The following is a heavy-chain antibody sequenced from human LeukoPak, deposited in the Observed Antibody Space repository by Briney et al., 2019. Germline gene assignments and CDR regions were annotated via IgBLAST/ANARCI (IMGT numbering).Heavy chain of an antibody. J-gene: IGHJ4*02. D-gene: IGHD3-10*01. CDR1: GFTFSSYE. CDR3: AKDISRWSKGEYYFDY. Sequence: QPGGSLRLSCVASGFTFSSYEMNWVRQAPGKGLEWVSYISSSGTTVFYADSVRGRFTISRDNSKNTLYLQMNSLRAEDTAVYYCAKDISRWSKGEYYFDYWGQGTLVTVSS. CDR2: ISSSGTTV. V-gene: IGHV3-48*03.